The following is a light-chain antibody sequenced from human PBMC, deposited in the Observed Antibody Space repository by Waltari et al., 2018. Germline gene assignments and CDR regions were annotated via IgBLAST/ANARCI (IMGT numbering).Light chain of an antibody. CDR2: GAS. J-gene: IGKJ4*01. CDR1: QMISSN. Sequence: EIVMTQSPATLSVSPGERVTLSCWASQMISSNLAWYQQKPDQTPRLLMHGASTTATAIPARFSGSGSGTEFTLTISSLQSEDFAVYYCQQYHDWPITFGGGTKLEI. V-gene: IGKV3-15*01. CDR3: QQYHDWPIT.